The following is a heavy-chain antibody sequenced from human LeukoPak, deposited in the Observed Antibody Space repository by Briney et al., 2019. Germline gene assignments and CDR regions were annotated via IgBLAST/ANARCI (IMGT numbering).Heavy chain of an antibody. CDR2: IYPGDSAT. V-gene: IGHV5-51*01. D-gene: IGHD3-22*01. Sequence: GESLKISCQASGYSFTTKWIGWVRQMPGKGLEWMGIIYPGDSATRYSPSFQGQVTISADRSISTAYLQWSSLKASDTAIYYCARVRDTSGYFDYGYWGQGTLVTVSS. CDR3: ARVRDTSGYFDYGY. CDR1: GYSFTTKW. J-gene: IGHJ4*02.